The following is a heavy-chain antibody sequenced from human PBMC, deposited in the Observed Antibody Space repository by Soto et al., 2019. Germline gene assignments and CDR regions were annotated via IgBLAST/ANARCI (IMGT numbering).Heavy chain of an antibody. D-gene: IGHD3-10*01. CDR3: ARAGFSYGHLLF. V-gene: IGHV4-30-4*01. CDR2: VFYSGAT. J-gene: IGHJ4*02. Sequence: SETLSLTCTVSGGPIKTGDYYWNWIRQPPGKGLEWIGYVFYSGATNYSPSLKSRAAISMDTSKNQFSLSLTSVTAADTAVYYCARAGFSYGHLLFWGQGIRVTVSS. CDR1: GGPIKTGDYY.